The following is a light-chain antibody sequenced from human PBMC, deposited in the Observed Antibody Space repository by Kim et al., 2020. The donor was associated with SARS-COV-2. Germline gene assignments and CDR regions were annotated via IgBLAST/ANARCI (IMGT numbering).Light chain of an antibody. CDR2: EDD. J-gene: IGLJ2*01. CDR3: QSYNRSNVV. Sequence: GRTVTISSTRSSGSIDDNYVQWYQRRPGGVPTAVIYEDDQRPSGVSYRFSGSIDNSSNSASLAISGLKTEDEADYYCQSYNRSNVVFGGGTQMTVL. CDR1: SGSIDDNY. V-gene: IGLV6-57*03.